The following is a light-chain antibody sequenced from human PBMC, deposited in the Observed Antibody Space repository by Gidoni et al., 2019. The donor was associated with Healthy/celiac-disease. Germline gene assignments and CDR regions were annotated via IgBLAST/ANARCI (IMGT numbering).Light chain of an antibody. V-gene: IGKV3-20*01. CDR2: GAS. CDR3: QQYGSSST. J-gene: IGKJ5*01. Sequence: VLTQSPGTLSLSPGERATLSCRASQSVSSSYLAWYQKKPGQAPRLLIYGASSRATGIPDRFSGSGAGTDFTLTSSRLEPEDFAVYYCQQYGSSSTFGQGTRLEIK. CDR1: QSVSSSY.